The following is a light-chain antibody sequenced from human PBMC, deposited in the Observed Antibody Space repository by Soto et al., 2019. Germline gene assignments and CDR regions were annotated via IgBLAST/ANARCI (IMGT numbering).Light chain of an antibody. CDR2: EGS. CDR1: SSDVGSYNL. CDR3: CSYAGSSPYV. J-gene: IGLJ1*01. Sequence: QSALTQPASVTGSPGQSITISCHGTSSDVGSYNLVSWYQQHPGKAPKLMIYEGSKRPSGVSNRFSGSKSGNTASLTISGLQAEDEADYYCCSYAGSSPYVFGTGTKVTVL. V-gene: IGLV2-23*01.